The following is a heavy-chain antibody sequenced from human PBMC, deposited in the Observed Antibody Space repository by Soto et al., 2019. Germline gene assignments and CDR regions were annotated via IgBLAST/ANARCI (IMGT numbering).Heavy chain of an antibody. CDR3: ARGTYYYGPGSYYNANYFDY. CDR2: INPNSGGT. D-gene: IGHD3-10*01. J-gene: IGHJ4*02. Sequence: ASVKVSCKASGYTFTGYYMHWVRQAPGQGLEWMGWINPNSGGTNYAQKFQGWVNMTRDTSISTAYMELSRLRSDDTAVYYCARGTYYYGPGSYYNANYFDYWGQGNLVTVSS. V-gene: IGHV1-2*04. CDR1: GYTFTGYY.